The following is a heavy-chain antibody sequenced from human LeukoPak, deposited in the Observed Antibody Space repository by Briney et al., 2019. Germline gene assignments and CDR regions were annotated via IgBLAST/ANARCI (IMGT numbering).Heavy chain of an antibody. CDR1: GGSISSGDYY. V-gene: IGHV4-30-4*01. J-gene: IGHJ4*02. D-gene: IGHD6-13*01. CDR3: ARAGIAAAGTPLDY. CDR2: IYYSGST. Sequence: SQTLSLTCTVSGGSISSGDYYWSWIRQPPGKGLEWIKYIYYSGSTYYNPSLKSRVTISVDTSKNQFSLKLSSVTDADTAVYYCARAGIAAAGTPLDYWGQGTLVTVSS.